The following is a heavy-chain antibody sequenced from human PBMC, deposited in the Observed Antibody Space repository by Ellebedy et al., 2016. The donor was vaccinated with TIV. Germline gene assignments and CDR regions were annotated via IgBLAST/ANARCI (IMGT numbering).Heavy chain of an antibody. V-gene: IGHV1-2*02. J-gene: IGHJ5*02. D-gene: IGHD3-16*01. CDR2: INPNSGGT. CDR1: GYTFTGYY. Sequence: ASVKVSXKASGYTFTGYYMHWVRQAPGQGLEWMGWINPNSGGTNYAQKFQGRVTMTRDTSTSTVYMELSSLRSEDTAVYYCARDEGDFGPWGQGTLVTVSS. CDR3: ARDEGDFGP.